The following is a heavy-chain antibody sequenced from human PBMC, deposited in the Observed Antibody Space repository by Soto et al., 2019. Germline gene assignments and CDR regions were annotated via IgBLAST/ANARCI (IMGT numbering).Heavy chain of an antibody. V-gene: IGHV4-34*01. CDR2: INHSGST. CDR1: GGSFRGYY. CDR3: ARGGFTILSYYYIDV. Sequence: QVQLQQWGAGLLKPSETLSLTCAVYGGSFRGYYWSWIRQPPGKVLEWIGEINHSGSTNYNPSLKSRVSISVDTSKNQCSLKLSSVSAADTAVYYCARGGFTILSYYYIDVGGKGTTVTVSS. J-gene: IGHJ6*03. D-gene: IGHD3-3*01.